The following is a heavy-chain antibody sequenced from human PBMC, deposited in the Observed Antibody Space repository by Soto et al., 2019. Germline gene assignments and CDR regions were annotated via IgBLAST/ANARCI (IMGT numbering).Heavy chain of an antibody. CDR2: VSGSGGST. V-gene: IGHV3-23*01. CDR3: AKSAGWKIVVVPAAPS. CDR1: RYTVSTYA. D-gene: IGHD2-2*01. Sequence: GGSLRLSCAASRYTVSTYAMSWVRQAQATGLEWVSAVSGSGGSTYYADSVKGRFTISRDNSKNTQYLQMNSLRAEDTAVYYCAKSAGWKIVVVPAAPSWGQGTLVTVSS. J-gene: IGHJ5*02.